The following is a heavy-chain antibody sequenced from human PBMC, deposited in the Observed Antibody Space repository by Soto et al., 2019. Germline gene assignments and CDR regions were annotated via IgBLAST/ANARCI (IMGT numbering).Heavy chain of an antibody. J-gene: IGHJ6*03. CDR1: GFTFSSYG. Sequence: QVQLVESGGGVVQPGRSLRLSCAASGFTFSSYGMHWVRQAPGKGLEWVAVISYDGSNKYYADSVKGRFTISRDNSKNRLYRKMNSLGVEDTVVYYCAKGAYYYGWGMGVGYMDFWGKGTRSPSP. D-gene: IGHD3-10*01. CDR3: AKGAYYYGWGMGVGYMDF. V-gene: IGHV3-30*18. CDR2: ISYDGSNK.